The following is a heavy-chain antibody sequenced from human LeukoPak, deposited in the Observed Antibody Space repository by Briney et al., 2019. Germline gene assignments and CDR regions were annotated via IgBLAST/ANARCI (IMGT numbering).Heavy chain of an antibody. Sequence: QAXGXGXXWXGRINGYNDKTKYEQKVQGRVTMTIDTSTSTAYMELRSLRSDDTAVYYCARDRGKWFGDFFDFWGQGTLVTVSS. CDR3: ARDRGKWFGDFFDF. D-gene: IGHD3-10*01. J-gene: IGHJ4*02. CDR2: INGYNDKT. V-gene: IGHV1-18*01.